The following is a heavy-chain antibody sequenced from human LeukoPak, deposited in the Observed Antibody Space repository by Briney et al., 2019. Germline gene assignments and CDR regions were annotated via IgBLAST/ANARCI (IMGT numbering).Heavy chain of an antibody. CDR3: ARDPYYYDSSGHEAFDI. D-gene: IGHD3-22*01. CDR2: ISFDGSNK. J-gene: IGHJ3*02. Sequence: GGSLRLSCAASGFTFSSYAMHWVRQAPGKGLEWVAVISFDGSNKYYADSVKGRFTISRDNSKNTLYLQMNSLRAEDTAVYYCARDPYYYDSSGHEAFDIWGQGTMVTVSS. V-gene: IGHV3-30-3*01. CDR1: GFTFSSYA.